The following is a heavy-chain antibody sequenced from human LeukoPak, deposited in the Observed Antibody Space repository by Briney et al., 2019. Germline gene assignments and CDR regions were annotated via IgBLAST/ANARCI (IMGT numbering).Heavy chain of an antibody. CDR1: GFTFDDYA. CDR3: ARVKGSGYRNSIDY. V-gene: IGHV3-20*04. CDR2: INWNGGST. D-gene: IGHD3-3*01. J-gene: IGHJ4*02. Sequence: GGSLRLSCAAYGFTFDDYAMNWVRQAPGKGLEWVSGINWNGGSTYYRDSVKGRFTISRDNAKNSLYLQMNSLRAEDTALYYCARVKGSGYRNSIDYWGQGTLVTVSS.